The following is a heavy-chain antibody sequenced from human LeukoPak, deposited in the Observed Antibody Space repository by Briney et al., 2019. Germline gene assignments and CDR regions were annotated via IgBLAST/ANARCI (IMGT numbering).Heavy chain of an antibody. V-gene: IGHV4-34*01. Sequence: SETLSLTSAVYGGSFSGYYWSWIRQPPGEGLEWIGEINHSGSTNYNPSLKSRVTISVDTSKNQFSLKLSSVTAADTAVYYCARANRHRGAAVVPAASGYWGQGTLATVSS. D-gene: IGHD2-2*01. CDR2: INHSGST. J-gene: IGHJ4*02. CDR1: GGSFSGYY. CDR3: ARANRHRGAAVVPAASGY.